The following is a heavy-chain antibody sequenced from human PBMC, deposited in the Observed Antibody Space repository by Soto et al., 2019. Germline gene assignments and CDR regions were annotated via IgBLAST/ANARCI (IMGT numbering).Heavy chain of an antibody. CDR1: GFTFSSYG. CDR2: IWYDGSNK. J-gene: IGHJ4*02. V-gene: IGHV3-33*01. Sequence: QVQLVESGGGVVQPGRSLRLSCAASGFTFSSYGMHWVRQAPGKGLEWVAVIWYDGSNKYYADSVKGRFTISRDNSKNTLYLQMNSLRAEDTAVCYCARDPNDYGDLYYFDYWGQGTLVTVSS. CDR3: ARDPNDYGDLYYFDY. D-gene: IGHD4-17*01.